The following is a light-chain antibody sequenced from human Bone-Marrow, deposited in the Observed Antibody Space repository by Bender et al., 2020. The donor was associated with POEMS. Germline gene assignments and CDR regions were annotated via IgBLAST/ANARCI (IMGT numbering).Light chain of an antibody. CDR1: ALPKQY. V-gene: IGLV3-10*01. Sequence: SYELTQPPSVSVSPGQTATITCSGDALPKQYAYWYQQKPGQAPVLVIYKDTERPSGIPERFSGSSSGTMATLTISGAQVEDEGDYYCYSTDSSGNHGLFGGGTKLTVL. CDR3: YSTDSSGNHGL. CDR2: KDT. J-gene: IGLJ2*01.